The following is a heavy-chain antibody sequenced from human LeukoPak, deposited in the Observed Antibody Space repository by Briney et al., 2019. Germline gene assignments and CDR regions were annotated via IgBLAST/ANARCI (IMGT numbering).Heavy chain of an antibody. CDR1: GGTFSSYA. D-gene: IGHD1-26*01. J-gene: IGHJ4*02. V-gene: IGHV1-24*01. CDR3: ATAASGSYLFDY. Sequence: ASVKVSCKASGGTFSSYAISWVRQAPGKGLEWMGGFDPEDGETIYAQKFQGRVAMTEDTSTDTAYMELSSLRSEDTAVYYCATAASGSYLFDYWGQGTLVTVSS. CDR2: FDPEDGET.